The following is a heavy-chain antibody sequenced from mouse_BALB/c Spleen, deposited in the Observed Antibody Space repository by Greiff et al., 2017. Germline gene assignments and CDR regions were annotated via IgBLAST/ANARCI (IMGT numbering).Heavy chain of an antibody. J-gene: IGHJ2*01. CDR1: GYTFTSYV. V-gene: IGHV1-14*01. CDR3: ARGGYEDYFDY. CDR2: INPYNDGT. Sequence: VQLKQSGPELVKPGASVKMSCKASGYTFTSYVMHWVKQKPGQGLEWIGYINPYNDGTKYNEKFKGKATLTSDKSSSTAYMELSSLTSEDSAVYYCARGGYEDYFDYWGQGTTLTVSS. D-gene: IGHD2-14*01.